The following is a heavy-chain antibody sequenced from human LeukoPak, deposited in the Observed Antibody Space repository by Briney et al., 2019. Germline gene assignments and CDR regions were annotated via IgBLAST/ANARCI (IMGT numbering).Heavy chain of an antibody. CDR1: GESVSRNSAA. Sequence: SQTLSLTCAISGESVSRNSAAWNWIRQSPSRGLEWLGRTYYRSKWYNDYDLSVKSRITINADTSENQVSLQLNSVTPEDTAVYYCARDSSRADWPTREMNWFDPWGQGTLVTVSS. CDR2: TYYRSKWYN. V-gene: IGHV6-1*01. J-gene: IGHJ5*02. CDR3: ARDSSRADWPTREMNWFDP. D-gene: IGHD3/OR15-3a*01.